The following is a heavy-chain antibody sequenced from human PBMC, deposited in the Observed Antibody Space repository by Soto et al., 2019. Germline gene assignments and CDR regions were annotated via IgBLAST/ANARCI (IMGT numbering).Heavy chain of an antibody. V-gene: IGHV3-23*01. J-gene: IGHJ4*02. Sequence: EVQLLESGGGFVQPGESLRLSCAASGFTFSLSAMSWVRQAPGRGLDWVSSLGGGGSTTDYADSVKGRFTISRDNSKNTVQLQMNSLRAEDTAVYYCAKGPEYDILTGCDYWGQGALVTVSS. D-gene: IGHD3-9*01. CDR3: AKGPEYDILTGCDY. CDR1: GFTFSLSA. CDR2: LGGGGSTT.